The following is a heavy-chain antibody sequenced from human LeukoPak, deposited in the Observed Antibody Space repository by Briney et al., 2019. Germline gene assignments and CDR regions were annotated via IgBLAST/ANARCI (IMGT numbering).Heavy chain of an antibody. J-gene: IGHJ4*02. D-gene: IGHD5-12*01. CDR2: IYHSGST. CDR3: ARGRGYSGYDLDY. Sequence: PSETLSLTCTVSGGSISSGGYSWSWIRQPPGKGLEWIGYIYHSGSTYYNPSLKNRVTISVDRSKNQFSLKLSSVTAADTAVYYCARGRGYSGYDLDYWGQGTLVTVSS. V-gene: IGHV4-30-2*01. CDR1: GGSISSGGYS.